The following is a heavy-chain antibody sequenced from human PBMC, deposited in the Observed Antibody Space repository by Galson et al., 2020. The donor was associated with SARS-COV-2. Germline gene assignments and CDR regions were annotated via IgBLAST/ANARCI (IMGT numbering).Heavy chain of an antibody. V-gene: IGHV4-39*07. CDR3: ARKTSTYDY. CDR1: AGFLSSTRYY. J-gene: IGHJ4*01. CDR2: IYFNGNT. Sequence: ASETLSLTCTVSAGFLSSTRYYWGWIRQPPGKGLEWIGSIYFNGNTFYNPSLKSRVTISIATSKNQFSLRLTSVTAADTAVYFCARKTSTYDYWGRGALVTVSS.